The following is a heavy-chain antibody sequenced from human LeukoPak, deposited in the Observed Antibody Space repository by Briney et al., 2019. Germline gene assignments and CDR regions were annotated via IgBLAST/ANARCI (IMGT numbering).Heavy chain of an antibody. D-gene: IGHD5-18*01. CDR2: INPNSGGT. CDR3: ARVGIQDAFDI. J-gene: IGHJ3*02. Sequence: ASVKVSCKASGYTFTSYDINWVRQATGQGLEWMGWINPNSGGTNYAQKFQGRVTMTRDTSISTAYMELSRLRSDDTAVYYCARVGIQDAFDIWGQGTMVTVSS. CDR1: GYTFTSYD. V-gene: IGHV1-2*02.